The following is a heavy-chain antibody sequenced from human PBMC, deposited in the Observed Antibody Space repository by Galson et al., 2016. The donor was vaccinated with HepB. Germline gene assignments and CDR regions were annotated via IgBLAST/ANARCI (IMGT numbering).Heavy chain of an antibody. CDR3: ARDHHRTRDFDYGMDV. CDR1: GFTFGDYY. V-gene: IGHV3-53*01. CDR2: IYSGGST. D-gene: IGHD1-14*01. Sequence: SLRLSCAASGFTFGDYYMNWVRQAPGKGLEWVSVIYSGGSTDYAESVKGRFTTSRDNSKNMLYLQMNSLRAEDTAVYYCARDHHRTRDFDYGMDVWGQGTTVT. J-gene: IGHJ6*02.